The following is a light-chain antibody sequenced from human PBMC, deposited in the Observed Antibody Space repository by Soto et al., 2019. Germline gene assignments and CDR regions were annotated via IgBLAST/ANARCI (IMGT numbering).Light chain of an antibody. Sequence: EIVLTQSPATLSLSPGERATLSCRATHSVNNYLAWYQQKPGQAPRLLIFDVSNRTTGIPDRFSGSGSGTDFTITISSLEPEDSAVYFCQQRRSWPWLTFGGGTRVEIK. CDR3: QQRRSWPWLT. J-gene: IGKJ4*01. CDR1: HSVNNY. V-gene: IGKV3-11*01. CDR2: DVS.